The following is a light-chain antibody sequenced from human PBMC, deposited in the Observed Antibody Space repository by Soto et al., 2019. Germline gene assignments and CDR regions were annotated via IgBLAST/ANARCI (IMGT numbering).Light chain of an antibody. V-gene: IGKV2-30*01. CDR3: MQGTHPPVT. J-gene: IGKJ4*01. Sequence: DVVMTQSPLSLPVTLGQPASISCRSSQSLVYSDGNTYLNWFQQRPGQSPRRLIYKVSNRDSGVPDRFGGSGSGTDFTLKISRVEAEDVGVYYCMQGTHPPVTFGGGTKVEIK. CDR1: QSLVYSDGNTY. CDR2: KVS.